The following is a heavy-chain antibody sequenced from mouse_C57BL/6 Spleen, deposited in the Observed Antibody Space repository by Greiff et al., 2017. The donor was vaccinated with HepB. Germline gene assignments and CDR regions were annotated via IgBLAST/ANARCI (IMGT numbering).Heavy chain of an antibody. CDR3: AREWSNF. CDR2: INPNNGGT. D-gene: IGHD1-3*01. Sequence: EVQLQQSGPELVKPGASVKISCKASGYTFTDYYMNWVKQSHGKILEWIGDINPNNGGTSYNQKFKGKATLTVDKSSSTAYMELRSLTSEDSAVYYCAREWSNFWGQGTTLTVSS. CDR1: GYTFTDYY. J-gene: IGHJ2*01. V-gene: IGHV1-26*01.